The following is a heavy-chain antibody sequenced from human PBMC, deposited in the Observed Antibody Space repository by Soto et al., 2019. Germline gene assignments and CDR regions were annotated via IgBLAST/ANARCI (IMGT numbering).Heavy chain of an antibody. V-gene: IGHV3-30-3*01. CDR1: GFTFSSYA. CDR2: ISYDGSNK. J-gene: IGHJ4*02. CDR3: ARAPTQSVLLWFGELLWLDY. D-gene: IGHD3-10*01. Sequence: GGSLRLSCAASGFTFSSYAMHWVRQAPGKGLEWVAVISYDGSNKYYADSVKDRFTISRDNSKNTLYLQMNSLRAEDTAVYYCARAPTQSVLLWFGELLWLDYWGQGTLVTVSS.